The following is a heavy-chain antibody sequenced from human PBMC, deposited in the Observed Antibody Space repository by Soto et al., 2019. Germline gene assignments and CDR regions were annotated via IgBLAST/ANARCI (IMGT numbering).Heavy chain of an antibody. J-gene: IGHJ4*02. D-gene: IGHD2-21*02. Sequence: EVQLVESGGGLVQPGGSLRLSCAASGFTFSSYWMHWVRQAPGKGLVWVSRINSDGSSTSYADSVKGRFTISRDNAKNTLYLQMNSLRDEDTAVYYCARPRPYCGGDCPDSWGQGTMVTVSS. CDR2: INSDGSST. CDR3: ARPRPYCGGDCPDS. V-gene: IGHV3-74*01. CDR1: GFTFSSYW.